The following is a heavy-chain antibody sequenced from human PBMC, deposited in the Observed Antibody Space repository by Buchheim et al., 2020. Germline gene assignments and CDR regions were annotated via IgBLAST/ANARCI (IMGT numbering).Heavy chain of an antibody. CDR1: GGSFSGYY. D-gene: IGHD3-3*01. V-gene: IGHV4-34*01. Sequence: QVQLQQWGAGLLKPSETLSLTCAVYGGSFSGYYWSWIRQPPGKGLEWIGEINHSGSTNYNPSLKSRVTISVDTSKNQFSLQLSSVTAADTAVYYCARGDYDFWSGTIRGFDPWGQGTL. J-gene: IGHJ5*02. CDR2: INHSGST. CDR3: ARGDYDFWSGTIRGFDP.